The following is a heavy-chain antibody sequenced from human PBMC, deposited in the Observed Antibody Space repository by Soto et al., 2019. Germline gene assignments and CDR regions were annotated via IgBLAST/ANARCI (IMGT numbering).Heavy chain of an antibody. CDR2: IDYRGRT. V-gene: IGHV4-31*03. CDR1: GASISSGGFY. J-gene: IGHJ5*01. CDR3: ARVSAAGTRWFDS. Sequence: QVQLQESGPGLVQPSQTLSLTCTVSGASISSGGFYWSWIRQFPGKGLEGSGYIDYRGRTFYNPSRKTRPTISRDTSKIQFSLNVNSVTAADTAVFYCARVSAAGTRWFDSWGQGTLVTVSS. D-gene: IGHD6-13*01.